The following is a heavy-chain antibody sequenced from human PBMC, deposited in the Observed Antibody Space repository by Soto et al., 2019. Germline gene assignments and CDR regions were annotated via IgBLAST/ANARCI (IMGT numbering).Heavy chain of an antibody. Sequence: GSLRLSCAASGFTVSSNYMSWVRQAPEKGLEWVSVIYSGGSTYYADSVKGRFTISRHNSKNTLYLQMNSLRAEDTAVYYCARDGGYYDFWSGYYTPVFDYWGQGTLVTVSS. CDR3: ARDGGYYDFWSGYYTPVFDY. CDR1: GFTVSSNY. CDR2: IYSGGST. D-gene: IGHD3-3*01. J-gene: IGHJ4*02. V-gene: IGHV3-53*04.